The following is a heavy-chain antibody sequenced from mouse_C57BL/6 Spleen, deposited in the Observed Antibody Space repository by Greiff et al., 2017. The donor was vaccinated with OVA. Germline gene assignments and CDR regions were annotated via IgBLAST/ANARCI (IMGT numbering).Heavy chain of an antibody. Sequence: QVQLQQSGAELVKPGASVKISCKASGYAFSSYWMNWVKQRPGKGLEWIGQIYPGDGDTNYNGKFKGKATLTADKSSSTAYMQLSSLTSEDSAVYFCARDGSNYEDAMDYWGQGTSVTVSS. D-gene: IGHD2-5*01. J-gene: IGHJ4*01. CDR3: ARDGSNYEDAMDY. CDR2: IYPGDGDT. V-gene: IGHV1-80*01. CDR1: GYAFSSYW.